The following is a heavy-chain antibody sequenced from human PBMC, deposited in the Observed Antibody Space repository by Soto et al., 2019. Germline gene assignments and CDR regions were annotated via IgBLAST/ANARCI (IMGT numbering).Heavy chain of an antibody. CDR1: GFTFSSYA. CDR2: ISGSGGST. V-gene: IGHV3-23*01. J-gene: IGHJ6*02. Sequence: GGSLRLSCAASGFTFSSYAMSWVCQAPGKGLDWVSAISGSGGSTYYADSVKGRFTISRDNSKNTLYLQMNSLRAEDTAVYYCAKDDFWSGYSSYYYYGMDVWGQGTTVTVSS. D-gene: IGHD3-3*01. CDR3: AKDDFWSGYSSYYYYGMDV.